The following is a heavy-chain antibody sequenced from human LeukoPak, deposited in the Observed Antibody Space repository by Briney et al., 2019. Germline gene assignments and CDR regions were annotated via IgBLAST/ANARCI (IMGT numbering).Heavy chain of an antibody. CDR3: AREIYCSGGSCYSSDY. CDR1: GFTFSSYS. Sequence: PGGSLRLSCAASGFTFSSYSMNWVRQAPGKGPEWVSSISSSSSYIYYADSVKGRFTISRDNAKNSLYLQMNSLRAEDTAVYYCAREIYCSGGSCYSSDYWGQGTLVTVSS. D-gene: IGHD2-15*01. V-gene: IGHV3-21*01. CDR2: ISSSSSYI. J-gene: IGHJ4*02.